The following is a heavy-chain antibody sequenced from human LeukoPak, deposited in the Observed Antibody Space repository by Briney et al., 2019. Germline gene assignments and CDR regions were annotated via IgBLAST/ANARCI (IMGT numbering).Heavy chain of an antibody. Sequence: GGSLRLSCAASGFTFSSYSMNWVRQAPGKGLEWVSSISSSSYIYYADSVKGRFTIFRDNAKNSLYLQMNSLRAEDTAVYYCARVWDSSGGPYYYYMDVWGKGTTVTVSS. V-gene: IGHV3-21*01. CDR2: ISSSSYI. CDR3: ARVWDSSGGPYYYYMDV. J-gene: IGHJ6*03. CDR1: GFTFSSYS. D-gene: IGHD6-19*01.